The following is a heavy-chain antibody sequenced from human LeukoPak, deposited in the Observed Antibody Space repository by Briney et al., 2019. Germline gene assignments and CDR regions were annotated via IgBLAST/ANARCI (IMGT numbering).Heavy chain of an antibody. CDR1: GGSISSYF. J-gene: IGHJ3*02. CDR3: ATGITMIVVVITTAAFDI. D-gene: IGHD3-22*01. V-gene: IGHV4-4*07. Sequence: SETLSLTCTVSGGSISSYFWNWIRQPAGKGLEWVGRIYASGNTDYNPSLKSRLTMSMDTSKNQFSLKLSSVTAADTAVYYCATGITMIVVVITTAAFDIWGQGTMVTVSS. CDR2: IYASGNT.